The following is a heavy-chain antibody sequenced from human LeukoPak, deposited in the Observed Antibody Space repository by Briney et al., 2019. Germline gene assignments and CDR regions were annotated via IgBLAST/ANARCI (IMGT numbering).Heavy chain of an antibody. J-gene: IGHJ4*02. V-gene: IGHV3-23*01. CDR3: AKDLSYGSGIDY. D-gene: IGHD3-10*01. CDR2: ISGSGGST. CDR1: GFTFSSYA. Sequence: PGGSLRLSCAASGFTFSSYAMSWVRQAPGKGLEWVSAISGSGGSTYYADSVKGRFTISRDNSKNTLYLQTNSLRAEDTAVYYCAKDLSYGSGIDYWGQGTLVTVSS.